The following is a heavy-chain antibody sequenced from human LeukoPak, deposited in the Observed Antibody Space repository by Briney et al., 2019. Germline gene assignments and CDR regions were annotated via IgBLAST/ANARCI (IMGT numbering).Heavy chain of an antibody. CDR3: ARDGTVTAGPFDP. J-gene: IGHJ5*02. CDR1: GFTVSSFG. Sequence: GGSLRLSCAASGFTVSSFGMHWVRQAPGKGLEWVAFIWYDGSNKYYADSVKGRFTISRDNSKNTLYLQMNSLRAEDTAVYYCARDGTVTAGPFDPWGRGTLVTVSS. CDR2: IWYDGSNK. D-gene: IGHD4-11*01. V-gene: IGHV3-33*08.